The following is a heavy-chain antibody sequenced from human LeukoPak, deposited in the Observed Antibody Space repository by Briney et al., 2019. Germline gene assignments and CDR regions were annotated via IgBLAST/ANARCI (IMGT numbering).Heavy chain of an antibody. D-gene: IGHD1-26*01. Sequence: SETLSLTCTVSRYSISSGYFWGWIRQPPGKGLEWIGSIYRNGSTYYNPSLKSQVTVSVDTSKNQFSLKLSSVTAADTAVYYCATTTIRLGYWGQGTLVTVSS. J-gene: IGHJ4*02. V-gene: IGHV4-38-2*02. CDR3: ATTTIRLGY. CDR1: RYSISSGYF. CDR2: IYRNGST.